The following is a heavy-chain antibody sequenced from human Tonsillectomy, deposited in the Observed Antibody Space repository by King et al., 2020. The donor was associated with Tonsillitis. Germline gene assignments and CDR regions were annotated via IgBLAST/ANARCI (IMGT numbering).Heavy chain of an antibody. D-gene: IGHD4-17*01. Sequence: VQLQQWGAGLLKASETLSLTCAVYGGSFSAYYWSWIRQPPGXGLEWIGEINHGGSTNYNPSXXNRVTIXIDTSKNQFSLRLSSVTAADTAVYYCARGRDYGDRFDYWGXXXLVTVSS. CDR1: GGSFSAYY. CDR2: INHGGST. J-gene: IGHJ4*01. CDR3: ARGRDYGDRFDY. V-gene: IGHV4-34*01.